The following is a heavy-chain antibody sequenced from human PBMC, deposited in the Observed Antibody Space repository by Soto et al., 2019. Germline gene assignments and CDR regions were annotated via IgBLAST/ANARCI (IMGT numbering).Heavy chain of an antibody. CDR1: GFTFSSYA. D-gene: IGHD3-22*01. CDR2: ISGSGGST. Sequence: PGGSLRLSCADSGFTFSSYAMSWVRKAPGKGLEWVSAISGSGGSTYYADSVKGRFTISRDNSKNTLYLQMNSLRAEDTAVYYCAKDLNYYDSSGVDYWGQGTLVTVSS. CDR3: AKDLNYYDSSGVDY. J-gene: IGHJ4*02. V-gene: IGHV3-23*01.